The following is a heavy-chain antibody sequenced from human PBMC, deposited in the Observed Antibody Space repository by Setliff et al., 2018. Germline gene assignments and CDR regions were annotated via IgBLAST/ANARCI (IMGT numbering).Heavy chain of an antibody. V-gene: IGHV3-21*01. J-gene: IGHJ5*01. CDR2: ITDSGSKI. CDR1: DFTFSNSA. CDR3: ARSPGWIPWFES. D-gene: IGHD5-18*01. Sequence: GGSLRLSCVGSDFTFSNSAMSWVRQAPGKGLEWVSTITDSGSKILYADSVKGRFTISRDNAKFSLYLQMNSLGAEDTAVYFCARSPGWIPWFESWGQGTLVTVSS.